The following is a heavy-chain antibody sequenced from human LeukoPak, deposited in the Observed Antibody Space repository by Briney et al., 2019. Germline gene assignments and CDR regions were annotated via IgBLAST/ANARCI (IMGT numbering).Heavy chain of an antibody. Sequence: PSETLXLTCTVSGYSINTGSYWAWSXQPPGQGLEXIASIYHSGSAYYNPSLRSRVTILVDTSKNQFSLKLSSVTAADTAVYYCARVDQIVGAPYIDYWGQGTLVTVSS. D-gene: IGHD1-26*01. CDR1: GYSINTGSY. CDR2: IYHSGSA. V-gene: IGHV4-38-2*02. J-gene: IGHJ4*02. CDR3: ARVDQIVGAPYIDY.